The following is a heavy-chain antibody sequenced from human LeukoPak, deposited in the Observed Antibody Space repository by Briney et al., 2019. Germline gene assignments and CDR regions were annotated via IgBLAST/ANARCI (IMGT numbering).Heavy chain of an antibody. V-gene: IGHV3-7*01. J-gene: IGHJ4*02. CDR3: ARYGDYTPYYFDY. CDR2: IKQEGSEK. D-gene: IGHD4-17*01. CDR1: GFTFSRYW. Sequence: PGGSLRLSCAASGFTFSRYWMSWVRQAPGKGLEWVANIKQEGSEKYYVDSVKGRFTISRDNAKSSLYLHMNSLRAEDTAVYYCARYGDYTPYYFDYWGQGTLVTVSS.